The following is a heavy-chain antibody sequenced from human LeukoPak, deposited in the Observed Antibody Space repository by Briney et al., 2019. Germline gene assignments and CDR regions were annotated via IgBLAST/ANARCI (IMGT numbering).Heavy chain of an antibody. J-gene: IGHJ3*02. D-gene: IGHD3-22*01. CDR2: IYYSGST. V-gene: IGHV4-39*01. CDR1: GGSISSSSYY. Sequence: SETLSLTCTVSGGSISSSSYYWGWIHQPPGKGLEWIGSIYYSGSTYYNPSLKSRVTISVDTSKNQFSLKLNSVTAADTAVYYCARHYYDSSGYRDAFDIWGQGTMVTVSS. CDR3: ARHYYDSSGYRDAFDI.